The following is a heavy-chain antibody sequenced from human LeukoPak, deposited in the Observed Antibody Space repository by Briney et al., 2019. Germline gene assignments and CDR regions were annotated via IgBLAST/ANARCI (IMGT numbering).Heavy chain of an antibody. CDR1: GGSISSYY. CDR2: IYYSGST. CDR3: ARDGDDYGDSYYFDY. J-gene: IGHJ4*02. D-gene: IGHD4-17*01. Sequence: PSETLSLTCTVSGGSISSYYWSWIRQPPGKGLEWIGYIYYSGSTNYNPSLKSRVTISVDTSKNQFSLKLSSVTAADTAAYYCARDGDDYGDSYYFDYWGQGTLVTVSS. V-gene: IGHV4-59*01.